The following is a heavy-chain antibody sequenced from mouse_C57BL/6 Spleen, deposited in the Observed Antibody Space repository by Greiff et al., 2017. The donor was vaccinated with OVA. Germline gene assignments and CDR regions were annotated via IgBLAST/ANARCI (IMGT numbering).Heavy chain of an antibody. D-gene: IGHD2-3*01. V-gene: IGHV1-22*01. J-gene: IGHJ1*03. Sequence: EVQLQQSGPELVKPGASVKMSCKASGYTFTDYNMHWVKQSHGKSLEWIGYINPNNGGTSYKQKFKGKATLTVNKSSSPAYMELRSLPSEDSAVYYCARGGLLRYFDVWGTGTTVTVSS. CDR1: GYTFTDYN. CDR2: INPNNGGT. CDR3: ARGGLLRYFDV.